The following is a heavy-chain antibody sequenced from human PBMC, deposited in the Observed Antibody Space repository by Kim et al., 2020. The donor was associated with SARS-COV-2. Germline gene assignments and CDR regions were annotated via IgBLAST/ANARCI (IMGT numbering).Heavy chain of an antibody. J-gene: IGHJ6*02. CDR2: IYYSGST. Sequence: SETLSLTCTVSGGSISSSSYYWGWIRQPPGKGLEWIGNIYYSGSTYYNPSLKSRVTISVDTSKNQFSLKVSSVTAADTAVYYCARHGSERWLQIYGMDVWGQGTTVTVSS. D-gene: IGHD2-15*01. V-gene: IGHV4-39*01. CDR3: ARHGSERWLQIYGMDV. CDR1: GGSISSSSYY.